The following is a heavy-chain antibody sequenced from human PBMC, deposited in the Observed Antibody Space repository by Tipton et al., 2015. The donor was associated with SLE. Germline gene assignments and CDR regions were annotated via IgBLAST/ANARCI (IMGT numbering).Heavy chain of an antibody. CDR2: ISGTSSYI. Sequence: SLRLSCAASGFTFSAYNMNWVRQAPGKGLEWVSSISGTSSYIYYADSVRGRFTISRDNAKNSVFLQISDLRAEDTAVYYCATSADSDFWVFHYYMDVWGEGTTVTVSS. CDR3: ATSADSDFWVFHYYMDV. CDR1: GFTFSAYN. V-gene: IGHV3-21*01. D-gene: IGHD3-3*01. J-gene: IGHJ6*03.